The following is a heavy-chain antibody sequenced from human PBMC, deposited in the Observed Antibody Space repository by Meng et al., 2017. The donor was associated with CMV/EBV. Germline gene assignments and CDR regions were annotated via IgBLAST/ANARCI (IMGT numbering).Heavy chain of an antibody. D-gene: IGHD3-10*01. CDR2: INPSGGST. CDR3: ARDRGMVRGALVDY. Sequence: QVEVGEVGAEVKKPGTSVKVSCKESGYTFTSYHMHWVRQAPGQGLEWMGIINPSGGSTSYAQKFQGRVTMTRDTSTSTVYMELSSLRSEDTAVYYCARDRGMVRGALVDYWGQGTLVTVSS. J-gene: IGHJ4*02. V-gene: IGHV1-46*01. CDR1: GYTFTSYH.